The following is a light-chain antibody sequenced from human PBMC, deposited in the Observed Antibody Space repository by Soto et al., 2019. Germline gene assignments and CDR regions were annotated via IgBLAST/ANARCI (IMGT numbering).Light chain of an antibody. CDR3: QQYNSYS. J-gene: IGKJ1*01. V-gene: IGKV1-5*03. CDR1: QSIRSE. CDR2: KAS. Sequence: DIQMTQSPSTLSASLAYRVTITCRASQSIRSELAWYQQKPGKAPKLLIYKASTLKSGVPSRFSGSGSGTEFTLTISSLQPDDFATYYCQQYNSYSFGQGTKVDI.